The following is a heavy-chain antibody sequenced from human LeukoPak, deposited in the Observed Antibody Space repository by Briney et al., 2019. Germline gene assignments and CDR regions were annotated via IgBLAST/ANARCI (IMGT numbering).Heavy chain of an antibody. J-gene: IGHJ4*02. Sequence: ASVKVSCKASGYTFTTYVIHWVRQAPGQRLEWMGWINAGNGNTKYSQEFQDRVTITRDTSASTAYMEVNSLRAEDTAVYYCARDLRYYDILTGYSPPGYWGQGTLVTVSS. D-gene: IGHD3-9*01. CDR1: GYTFTTYV. CDR2: INAGNGNT. V-gene: IGHV1-3*03. CDR3: ARDLRYYDILTGYSPPGY.